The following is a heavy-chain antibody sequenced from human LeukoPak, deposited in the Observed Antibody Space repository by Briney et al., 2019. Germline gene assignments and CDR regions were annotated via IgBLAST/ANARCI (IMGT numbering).Heavy chain of an antibody. J-gene: IGHJ4*02. CDR3: ARDSLGSGSYYDY. CDR1: GFTFRSFW. D-gene: IGHD3-10*01. V-gene: IGHV3-7*01. Sequence: PGGSLRLSCAASGFTFRSFWMSWVRQAPGKGLECVANIKQDGSEKYYVDSAKGRFTISRDNAKNSLYLQMNSLRAEDTAVYYCARDSLGSGSYYDYWGQGTLVTVSS. CDR2: IKQDGSEK.